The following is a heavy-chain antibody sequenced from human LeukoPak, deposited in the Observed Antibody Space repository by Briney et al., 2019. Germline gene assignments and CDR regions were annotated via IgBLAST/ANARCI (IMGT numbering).Heavy chain of an antibody. D-gene: IGHD6-19*01. Sequence: PGGSLRLSCAASGFTFDDYGMSWVRQAPGKGLEWASGINWNGGSTGYADSVKGRFTISRDNAKNSLYLQMNSLRAEDTALYYCARDLRGIAVASWGAVFDYWGQGTLVTVSS. CDR3: ARDLRGIAVASWGAVFDY. CDR1: GFTFDDYG. V-gene: IGHV3-20*04. CDR2: INWNGGST. J-gene: IGHJ4*02.